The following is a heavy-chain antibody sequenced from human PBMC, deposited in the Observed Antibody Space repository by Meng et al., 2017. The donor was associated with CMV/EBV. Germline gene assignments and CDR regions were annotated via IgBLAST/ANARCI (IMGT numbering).Heavy chain of an antibody. CDR2: INPNDAT. D-gene: IGHD6-19*01. V-gene: IGHV1-2*02. J-gene: IGHJ4*01. CDR1: GYKMADYY. Sequence: QVHLAQSGAAVKKPGGPVKVSCEASGYKMADYYIHWMRQAPGQWLEWMGWINPNDATNYAHSFQGRVTMTRDMSMNTVYMELSRLTSDDTAVYYCARSTGWSRFDSWGLGTLVTVYS. CDR3: ARSTGWSRFDS.